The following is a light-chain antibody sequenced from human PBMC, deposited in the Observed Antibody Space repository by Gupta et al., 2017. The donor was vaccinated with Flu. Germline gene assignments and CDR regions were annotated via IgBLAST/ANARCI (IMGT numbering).Light chain of an antibody. Sequence: QSVLTQPPSASGTPGQRVTISCSGSSSNIGSNYVYWYQQLPGTAPKLLIYRNNQRPSGVPNRFSGSKSGTSASLAISGLRSEDEADYYCAAWDDSRIGQVFGGGTKLTVL. CDR1: SSNIGSNY. V-gene: IGLV1-47*01. J-gene: IGLJ3*02. CDR2: RNN. CDR3: AAWDDSRIGQV.